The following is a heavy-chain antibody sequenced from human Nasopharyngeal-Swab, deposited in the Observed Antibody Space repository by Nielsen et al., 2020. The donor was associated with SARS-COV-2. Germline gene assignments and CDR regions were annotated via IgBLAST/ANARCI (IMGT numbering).Heavy chain of an antibody. D-gene: IGHD2-2*01. CDR1: GGSFTSYY. CDR2: INHRGST. V-gene: IGHV4-34*01. CDR3: ARGLSGVVPAPILGLGPFYSYYYMDV. J-gene: IGHJ6*03. Sequence: SETLSLTCVVYGGSFTSYYWGWISQPPGKGLEWIAEINHRGSTHYKPSLKSRGTIALDTSKNQFTLKLGALTAADTAVYYCARGLSGVVPAPILGLGPFYSYYYMDVWGKGTTVTVSS.